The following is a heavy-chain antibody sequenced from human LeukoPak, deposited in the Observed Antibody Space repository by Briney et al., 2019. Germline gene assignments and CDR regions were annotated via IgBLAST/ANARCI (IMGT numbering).Heavy chain of an antibody. CDR2: ILYDGSNK. V-gene: IGHV3-30*04. Sequence: PAGYLRRYCAAYAFTFSSFAMHRVRHAPGQGLEWVAVILYDGSNKIYAGSVKGRFSTSRDNSENTLYLQMNSLGAEETAVYYCAIDEVLLWFGDLSGHYWGQGTLVTVYS. CDR3: AIDEVLLWFGDLSGHY. CDR1: AFTFSSFA. J-gene: IGHJ4*02. D-gene: IGHD3-10*01.